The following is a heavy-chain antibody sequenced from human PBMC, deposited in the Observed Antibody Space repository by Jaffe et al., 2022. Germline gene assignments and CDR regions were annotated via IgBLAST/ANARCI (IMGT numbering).Heavy chain of an antibody. J-gene: IGHJ4*02. D-gene: IGHD1-26*01. V-gene: IGHV4-38-2*02. CDR3: ARQGSSVGPTPRAFDS. Sequence: QVQLQESGPGLVKPSETLSLTCTVSGYSIRSDFYWGWIRQPPGKGLEWIGSIYHSGTTHNNPSLKSRVTMSVDTSKKQFSLKLSYVTAADTAVYYCARQGSSVGPTPRAFDSWGQGTLVTVSS. CDR2: IYHSGTT. CDR1: GYSIRSDFY.